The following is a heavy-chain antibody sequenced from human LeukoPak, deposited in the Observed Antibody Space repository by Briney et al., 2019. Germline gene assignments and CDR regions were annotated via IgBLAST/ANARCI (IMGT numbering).Heavy chain of an antibody. CDR3: ARWVYGSGSYYDY. CDR2: ISSNGGST. J-gene: IGHJ4*02. CDR1: GFTFSAYT. V-gene: IGHV3-64*01. D-gene: IGHD3-10*01. Sequence: GGSLRLSCAASGFTFSAYTMHWVRQAPGKGLEYVSAISSNGGSTYYANSVKGRFTISRDNSKNTLYLQMGTLRAEDMAVYYCARWVYGSGSYYDYWGQGTLVVVSS.